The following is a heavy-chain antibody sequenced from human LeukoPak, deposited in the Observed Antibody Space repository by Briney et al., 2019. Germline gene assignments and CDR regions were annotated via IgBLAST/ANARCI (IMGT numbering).Heavy chain of an antibody. CDR1: GYSFPSYW. V-gene: IGHV5-51*01. D-gene: IGHD2-15*01. Sequence: PGESLKISCKGSGYSFPSYWIGWVRQMPGKGLEWMGIIYPGDSETRYSPSFQGQVTISADKSISTAYLQWSSLTASDTAMYYCARRGIIRGGGSCYACFSAFDIWGQGTMVTVSS. CDR2: IYPGDSET. J-gene: IGHJ3*02. CDR3: ARRGIIRGGGSCYACFSAFDI.